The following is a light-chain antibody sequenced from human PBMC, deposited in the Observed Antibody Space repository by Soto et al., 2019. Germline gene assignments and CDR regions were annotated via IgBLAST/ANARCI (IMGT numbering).Light chain of an antibody. CDR1: SSDIGGYIY. CDR3: SSYSSANTVI. CDR2: EVS. Sequence: QSALTQPASVSASPGQSITISCTGTSSDIGGYIYVSWYQHHPGKAPRLMIHEVSSRPSGVSNRFSGSKSGNTASLTISGLQAEDEAQYYCSSYSSANTVIFGGGTKLTVL. V-gene: IGLV2-14*01. J-gene: IGLJ2*01.